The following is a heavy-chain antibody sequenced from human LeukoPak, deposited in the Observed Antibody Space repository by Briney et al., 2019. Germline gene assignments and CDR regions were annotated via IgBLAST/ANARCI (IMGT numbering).Heavy chain of an antibody. J-gene: IGHJ4*02. CDR1: GFTLSSYE. Sequence: GGSLRLSCAASGFTLSSYEMNWVRQAPGKGLEWVSYISSSGSTIYYADSVKGRFTISRDNAKNSLYLQMNSLRAEDTAVYYCAREVGRSSGWFDYWGQGTLVTISS. V-gene: IGHV3-48*03. D-gene: IGHD6-19*01. CDR2: ISSSGSTI. CDR3: AREVGRSSGWFDY.